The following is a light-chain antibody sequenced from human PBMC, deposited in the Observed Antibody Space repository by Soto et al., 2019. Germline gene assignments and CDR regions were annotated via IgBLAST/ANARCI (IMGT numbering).Light chain of an antibody. J-gene: IGKJ4*01. V-gene: IGKV3-15*01. CDR3: HQYDSWPPA. CDR1: EYVSSN. CDR2: GAS. Sequence: EVVMTQSPATLSVSPGERATLSCRASEYVSSNVAWYQQKPGQAPRLLIYGASTRATGIPPRFSGRGSATDFTLTISSLQSVDFAVYYCHQYDSWPPAFGAGTKVEIK.